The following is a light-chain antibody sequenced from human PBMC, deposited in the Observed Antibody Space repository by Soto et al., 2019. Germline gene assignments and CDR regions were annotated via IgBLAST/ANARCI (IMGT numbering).Light chain of an antibody. CDR3: QQYIKWPIT. CDR1: QSVSSSY. Sequence: EIVFTQSPGTLSLSPVERATLSCRASQSVSSSYLAWYQQKPGQAPRLLIYGASSRATGIPDRFSGSGSGTDFTLTISRLEPEDFAVYYCQQYIKWPITFGQGTRLEIK. J-gene: IGKJ5*01. V-gene: IGKV3-20*01. CDR2: GAS.